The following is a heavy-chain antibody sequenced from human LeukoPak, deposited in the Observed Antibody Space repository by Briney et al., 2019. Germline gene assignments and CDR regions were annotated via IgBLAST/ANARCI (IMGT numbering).Heavy chain of an antibody. D-gene: IGHD7-27*01. V-gene: IGHV1-2*02. CDR1: GYTFTGYY. CDR2: INPNSGGT. J-gene: IGHJ4*02. Sequence: VASVKVSCKASGYTFTGYYMHWVRQAPGQGLEWMGWINPNSGGTNYAQKFQGRVTMTRDTSISTAYMELSRLRSDDTAVYYCARVRTNWGHFDYWGQGTPVTVSS. CDR3: ARVRTNWGHFDY.